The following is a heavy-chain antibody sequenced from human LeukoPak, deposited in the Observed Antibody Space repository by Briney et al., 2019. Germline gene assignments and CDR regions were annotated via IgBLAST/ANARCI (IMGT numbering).Heavy chain of an antibody. CDR1: GFIFSDHY. CDR2: ITSISTTI. J-gene: IGHJ4*02. Sequence: GGSLRLSCAASGFIFSDHYMSWIRQAPGKGLEWVSYITSISTTIYYADSVKGRFTISRDNAKNSLYLQMNSLRAEDTAVYYCARGSLRTGELYAFDFWGQGTLVTVSS. CDR3: ARGSLRTGELYAFDF. V-gene: IGHV3-11*04. D-gene: IGHD3-10*01.